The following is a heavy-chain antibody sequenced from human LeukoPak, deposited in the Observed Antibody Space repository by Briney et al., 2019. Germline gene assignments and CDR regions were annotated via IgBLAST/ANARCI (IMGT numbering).Heavy chain of an antibody. D-gene: IGHD6-13*01. V-gene: IGHV4-34*01. Sequence: SETLSLTCAVYGGSFSGYYWSWIRQPPGKGLEWIGEINHSGSTNYNPSLKSRVTISVDTSKNQFSLKLSSVTAADTAVYYCARGRIAAAGYYYYYGMDVWGQGTTVTVSS. CDR3: ARGRIAAAGYYYYYGMDV. J-gene: IGHJ6*02. CDR1: GGSFSGYY. CDR2: INHSGST.